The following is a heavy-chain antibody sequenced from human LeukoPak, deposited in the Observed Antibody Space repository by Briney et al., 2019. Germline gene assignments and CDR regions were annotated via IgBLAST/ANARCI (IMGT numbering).Heavy chain of an antibody. V-gene: IGHV1-46*01. Sequence: AAVKVSCKASGYTFTSYYMHWVRQAPGQGLEWMGIINPSGGSTSYAQKFQGRVTMTRDTSTSTVYMELSSLRSEDTAVYYCAGSGSYVDAFDIWGQGTIVTVSS. CDR3: AGSGSYVDAFDI. CDR1: GYTFTSYY. CDR2: INPSGGST. J-gene: IGHJ3*02. D-gene: IGHD3-10*01.